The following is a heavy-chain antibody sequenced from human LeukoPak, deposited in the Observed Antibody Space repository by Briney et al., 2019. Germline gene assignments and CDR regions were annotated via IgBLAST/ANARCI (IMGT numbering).Heavy chain of an antibody. Sequence: KLSETLSLTCTVSGGSICSSSYYWGWIRQPPGKGLEWIGSIYYSGSTYYNPSLKSRVTISVDTSKNQFSLKLNSVTAADTAVYYCASLRGDYYDSSGYVDYWGQGTLVTVSS. CDR1: GGSICSSSYY. V-gene: IGHV4-39*01. CDR3: ASLRGDYYDSSGYVDY. D-gene: IGHD3-22*01. J-gene: IGHJ4*02. CDR2: IYYSGST.